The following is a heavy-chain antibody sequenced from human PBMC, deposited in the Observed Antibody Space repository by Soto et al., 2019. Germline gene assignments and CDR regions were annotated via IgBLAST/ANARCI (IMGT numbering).Heavy chain of an antibody. J-gene: IGHJ4*02. CDR1: ELPCTEYS. CDR3: AVDGVPTSSFRYYYFRF. D-gene: IGHD3-9*01. Sequence: GWSLRLSCSASELPCTEYSMHWFRQTADKGLEWVAFISHDGRNTFYSDSVKGRFTISRDDSRSMLFLQMSGVTVEDTAIYYCAVDGVPTSSFRYYYFRFWGRGTLVTVSS. V-gene: IGHV3-30*04. CDR2: ISHDGRNT.